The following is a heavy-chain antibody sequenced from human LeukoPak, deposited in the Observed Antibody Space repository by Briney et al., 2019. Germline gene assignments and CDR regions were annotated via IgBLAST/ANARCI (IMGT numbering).Heavy chain of an antibody. V-gene: IGHV4-39*01. D-gene: IGHD4-11*01. Sequence: SETLSLTCTVSGGSISSHNYYWGWIRQPPGKGLEWIGSIYSSGSTYCNPSLKSRVTISVDTSKNQFSLKLNSVTAADTAVYYCARGDYSDYVANWFEPWGQGTLVTVSS. CDR1: GGSISSHNYY. J-gene: IGHJ5*02. CDR3: ARGDYSDYVANWFEP. CDR2: IYSSGST.